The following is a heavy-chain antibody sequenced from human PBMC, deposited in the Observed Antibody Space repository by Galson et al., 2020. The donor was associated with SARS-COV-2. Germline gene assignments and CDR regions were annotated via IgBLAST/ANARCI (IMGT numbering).Heavy chain of an antibody. V-gene: IGHV4-38-2*02. CDR2: IYHTGYT. D-gene: IGHD2-8*01. CDR3: ASNPESLSGDNGSYFDY. J-gene: IGHJ4*02. Sequence: SETLSLTCTVSDYSVISGYFWGWIRQPPGKGLEWIGSIYHTGYTLSSPSLKSRATISLDTSKNHVSLKLSSVTAADTAIYFCASNPESLSGDNGSYFDYWGQGTLVTVSS. CDR1: DYSVISGYF.